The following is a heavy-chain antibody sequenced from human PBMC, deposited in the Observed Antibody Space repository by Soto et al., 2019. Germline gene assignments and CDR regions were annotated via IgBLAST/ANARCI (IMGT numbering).Heavy chain of an antibody. CDR1: GFTFSSYA. V-gene: IGHV3-30-3*01. Sequence: GGSLRLSCAASGFTFSSYAMHWVRQAPGKGLEWVAVISYDGSNKYYADSVKGRFTISRDNSKNTLYLQMNSLRVEDTAVYYCARDEGRYSSSWYFDYWGQGTLVTVSS. CDR2: ISYDGSNK. CDR3: ARDEGRYSSSWYFDY. J-gene: IGHJ4*02. D-gene: IGHD6-13*01.